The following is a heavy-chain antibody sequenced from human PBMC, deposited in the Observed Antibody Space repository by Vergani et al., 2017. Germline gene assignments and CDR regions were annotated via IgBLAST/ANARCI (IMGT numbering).Heavy chain of an antibody. J-gene: IGHJ3*02. CDR1: GFTFSSYG. CDR3: AREASDYYDSSGYSPHDAFDI. D-gene: IGHD3-22*01. CDR2: ISSSSSYI. Sequence: VQLVESGGGVVQPGRSLRLSCAASGFTFSSYGMHWVRQAPGKGLEWVSSISSSSSYIYYADSVKGRFTISRDNAKNSLYLQMNSLRAEDTAVYYCAREASDYYDSSGYSPHDAFDIWGQGTMVTVSS. V-gene: IGHV3-21*01.